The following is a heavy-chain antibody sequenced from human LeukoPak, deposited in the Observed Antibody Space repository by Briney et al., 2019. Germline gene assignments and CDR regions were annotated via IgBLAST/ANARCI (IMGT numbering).Heavy chain of an antibody. J-gene: IGHJ4*02. CDR2: VNPDTKNT. D-gene: IGHD3-22*01. CDR3: ARILTDYYDSTGYPEILDY. CDR1: GYTFTSYY. V-gene: IGHV1-8*02. Sequence: ASVKVSCKASGYTFTSYYMHWVRQAAGQGLEWMGRVNPDTKNTEYAQKFQGRVTLTWDTSISTAYMELRSLRSDDTALYYCARILTDYYDSTGYPEILDYWGQGTLVTVSS.